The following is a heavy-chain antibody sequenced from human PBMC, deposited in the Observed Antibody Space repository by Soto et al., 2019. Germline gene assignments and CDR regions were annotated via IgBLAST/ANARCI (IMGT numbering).Heavy chain of an antibody. V-gene: IGHV1-18*01. Sequence: QGQLVQSGAEVKKPGASVKVSCKASGYTFTRYGISWVRQAPGQGLEWMGWICGYNGDTNYAQKFQGRVTMTVDTSTTTAFMELTSLTSDDRAVYYCAKNGQPPYYYYGMDVWGQGTTVTVSS. CDR1: GYTFTRYG. J-gene: IGHJ6*02. CDR3: AKNGQPPYYYYGMDV. CDR2: ICGYNGDT. D-gene: IGHD2-8*01.